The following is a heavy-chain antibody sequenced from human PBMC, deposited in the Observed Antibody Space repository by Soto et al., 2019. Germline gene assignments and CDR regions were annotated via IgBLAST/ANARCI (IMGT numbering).Heavy chain of an antibody. J-gene: IGHJ5*02. V-gene: IGHV1-69*13. CDR1: VGSFSSYA. D-gene: IGHD2-15*01. CDR2: IIPIFGTA. CDR3: ARPSVVNRWFDP. Sequence: SVEVSCKASVGSFSSYAISWVRQAPGQGLEWMGGIIPIFGTANYAQKFQGRVTITADESTSTAYMELSRLRSEDPAVYYCARPSVVNRWFDPWGQGTLVTV.